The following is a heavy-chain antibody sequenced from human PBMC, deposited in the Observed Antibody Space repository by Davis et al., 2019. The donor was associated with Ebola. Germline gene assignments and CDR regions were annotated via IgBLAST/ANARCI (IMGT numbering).Heavy chain of an antibody. CDR2: IYYSGAT. V-gene: IGHV4-59*03. CDR3: AKLTRFLDQSSWFDP. D-gene: IGHD3-3*01. J-gene: IGHJ5*02. CDR1: GDSISDYY. Sequence: SETLSLTCTVSGDSISDYYWSWIWQSPGKGLEWIGHIYYSGATTYNPSFRGRVIMSRDSSKNQFSLKINSVTPADTAVYYCAKLTRFLDQSSWFDPWGQGTLVTVSS.